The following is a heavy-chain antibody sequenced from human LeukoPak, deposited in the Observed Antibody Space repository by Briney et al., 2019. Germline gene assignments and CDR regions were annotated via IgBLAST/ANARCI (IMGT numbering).Heavy chain of an antibody. V-gene: IGHV3-21*01. CDR2: ISTTSAYI. D-gene: IGHD6-13*01. J-gene: IGHJ4*02. CDR3: ARDGAAAAGRYFDY. CDR1: GFTFSGYS. Sequence: GGSLRLSCAASGFTFSGYSMNWVRQAPGKGLEWVSSISTTSAYIYYADSVKGRLTTSRDNAKSSLYLEMNSLRAEDTAVYYCARDGAAAAGRYFDYWGQGSLVTVSS.